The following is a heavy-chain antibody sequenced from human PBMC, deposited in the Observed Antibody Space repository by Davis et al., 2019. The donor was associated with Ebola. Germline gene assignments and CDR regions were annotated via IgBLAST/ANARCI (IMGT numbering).Heavy chain of an antibody. Sequence: GESLKISCAASGFTFSSYWMSWVRQAPGKGLEWVANIKQDGSEKYYVDSVKGRFTISRDNAKNSLYLQMNSLRAEDTAVYYCAGGKGNIVVVPAAPNFDYWGQGTLVTVSS. J-gene: IGHJ4*02. CDR1: GFTFSSYW. D-gene: IGHD2-2*01. V-gene: IGHV3-7*03. CDR3: AGGKGNIVVVPAAPNFDY. CDR2: IKQDGSEK.